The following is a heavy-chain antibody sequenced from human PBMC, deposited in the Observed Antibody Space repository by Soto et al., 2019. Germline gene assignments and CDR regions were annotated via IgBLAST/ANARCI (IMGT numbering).Heavy chain of an antibody. Sequence: QVQLVQSGPEVKKPGASVKVSCKASGYTFTSHGVSWVRQDPGQGLEWMGWISASNGDTNYAQKLQGRVTVTTDTSTSTAYMELRSLRPEDTAVYYCARMLRGSSFDFYHYIDVWGKGTTVTVSS. CDR2: ISASNGDT. D-gene: IGHD3-10*01. CDR1: GYTFTSHG. CDR3: ARMLRGSSFDFYHYIDV. J-gene: IGHJ6*03. V-gene: IGHV1-18*01.